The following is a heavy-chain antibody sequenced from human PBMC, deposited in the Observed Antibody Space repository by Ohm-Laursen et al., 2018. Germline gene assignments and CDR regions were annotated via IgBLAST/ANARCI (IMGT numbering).Heavy chain of an antibody. J-gene: IGHJ6*02. V-gene: IGHV1-69*13. Sequence: SVKVSCKASGGTFSSYAISWVRQAPGQGLEWMGGIIPIFGTANYAQKFQGRVTITADESTSTAYMELSSLRSEDTAVYYCARETYYDILTGYYKIFGYYYGMDVWGQGTTVTVSS. CDR2: IIPIFGTA. CDR1: GGTFSSYA. CDR3: ARETYYDILTGYYKIFGYYYGMDV. D-gene: IGHD3-9*01.